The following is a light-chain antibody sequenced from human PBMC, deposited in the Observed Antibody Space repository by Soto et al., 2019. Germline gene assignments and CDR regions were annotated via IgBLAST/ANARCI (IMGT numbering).Light chain of an antibody. CDR3: QQYGSSPYT. V-gene: IGKV3-20*01. Sequence: EIVLTQSPGTLSLSPGERATLSCRASQSVSSSSLAWYQQKPGQAPRLLIYGASSRATGIPDRFSGSGSGTDFTLTISRLEPEAFAVFYCQQYGSSPYTFGQGTKLEIK. J-gene: IGKJ2*01. CDR1: QSVSSSS. CDR2: GAS.